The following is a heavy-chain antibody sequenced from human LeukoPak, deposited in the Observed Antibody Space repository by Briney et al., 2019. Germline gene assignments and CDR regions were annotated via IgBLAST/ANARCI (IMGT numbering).Heavy chain of an antibody. CDR1: GGSISSGGYY. V-gene: IGHV4-31*03. Sequence: SQPLSLTCTVPGGSISSGGYYWTWIRQHPGKGLEWIGYIYYSGSTYYNPSLKSRVTISVDTSKNQFSLKLSSVTAADTAVYYCARYYYGSGSYPDAYYYYGMDVWGKGTTVTVSS. D-gene: IGHD3-10*01. CDR3: ARYYYGSGSYPDAYYYYGMDV. J-gene: IGHJ6*04. CDR2: IYYSGST.